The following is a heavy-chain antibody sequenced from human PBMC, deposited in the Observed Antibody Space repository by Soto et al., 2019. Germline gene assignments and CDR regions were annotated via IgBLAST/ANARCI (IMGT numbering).Heavy chain of an antibody. CDR3: ARGLIMWFGELSRRGGYYYYMDV. D-gene: IGHD3-10*01. CDR1: DGSFSGYQ. CDR2: INDSGNI. J-gene: IGHJ6*03. V-gene: IGHV4-34*01. Sequence: QVQLQQWGAGLLKPSETLSLTCAVYDGSFSGYQWSWIRQTPGKGLEWIGGINDSGNITYNTSLKSRVTLLVDSPKKQISLRLSAVTAADTAVYYCARGLIMWFGELSRRGGYYYYMDVWGKGTTVTVSS.